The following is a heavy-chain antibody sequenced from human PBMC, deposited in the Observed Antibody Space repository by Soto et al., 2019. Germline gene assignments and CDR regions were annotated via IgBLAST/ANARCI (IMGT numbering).Heavy chain of an antibody. CDR3: SRDQLEGNWFDS. Sequence: QTLSLTCAISGDSVSSNSAAWNWIRQSPSRGLEWLGRTYYRSKWYNDYAVSVKSRITINPDTSKNQFSLKLTSVTAADTAVYYWSRDQLEGNWFDSWGQGVLVTVSS. J-gene: IGHJ5*01. V-gene: IGHV6-1*01. CDR1: GDSVSSNSAA. CDR2: TYYRSKWYN. D-gene: IGHD1-1*01.